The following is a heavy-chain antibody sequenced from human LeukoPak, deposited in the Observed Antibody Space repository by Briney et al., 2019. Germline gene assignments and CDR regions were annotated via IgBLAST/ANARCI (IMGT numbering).Heavy chain of an antibody. Sequence: GGSLRLSCAASGFTFSSYSMNWVRQAPGKGLEWVSFISSSSSYIYYADSMKGRFTISRDNAKNSLYLHMNSLRAEDTAVYYCASDFELGGYFDYWGQGTLVTISS. CDR2: ISSSSSYI. CDR3: ASDFELGGYFDY. V-gene: IGHV3-21*01. CDR1: GFTFSSYS. J-gene: IGHJ4*02. D-gene: IGHD7-27*01.